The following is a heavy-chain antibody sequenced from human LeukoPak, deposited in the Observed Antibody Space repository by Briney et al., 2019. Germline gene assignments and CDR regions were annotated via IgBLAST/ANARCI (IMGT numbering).Heavy chain of an antibody. D-gene: IGHD3-10*01. J-gene: IGHJ6*04. Sequence: GASVKVSCKASGYTFTSYYMHWVRQAPGQGLEWMGIINPSGGSTSYAQKFQGRVTMTRDTSISTAYMELSRLRSDDTAVYYCARGITMVRGVITPRMDVWGKGTTVTISS. V-gene: IGHV1-46*01. CDR2: INPSGGST. CDR3: ARGITMVRGVITPRMDV. CDR1: GYTFTSYY.